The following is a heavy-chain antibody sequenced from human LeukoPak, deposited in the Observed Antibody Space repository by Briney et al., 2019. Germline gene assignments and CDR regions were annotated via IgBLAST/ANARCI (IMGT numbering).Heavy chain of an antibody. V-gene: IGHV3-23*01. CDR1: GFTLSSYG. CDR2: ISDSGGST. J-gene: IGHJ4*02. Sequence: GGSLRLSCAASGFTLSSYGMSWVRQAPGKGLEWVSVISDSGGSTYYADSVKGRFTISRDNSKNTLYLQMNSLRAEDTAVYYCAKIGRDSSGWFLKGIYFDYWGQGTLVIVSS. CDR3: AKIGRDSSGWFLKGIYFDY. D-gene: IGHD6-19*01.